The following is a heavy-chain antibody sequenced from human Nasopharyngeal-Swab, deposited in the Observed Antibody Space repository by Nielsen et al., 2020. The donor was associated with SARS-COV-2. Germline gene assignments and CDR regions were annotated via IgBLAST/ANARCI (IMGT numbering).Heavy chain of an antibody. CDR2: IYYSGSN. D-gene: IGHD6-13*01. J-gene: IGHJ6*02. Sequence: SETLSLTCTVSGGSISSGGYYWSWLRPHPGKGLEWIGYIYYSGSNYYNPSLKSRVTISVDTSKNQFSLKLSSVTAADTAVYYCARDVFLAAAGTTLYYYYGMDVWGQGTTVTVSS. CDR1: GGSISSGGYY. V-gene: IGHV4-31*03. CDR3: ARDVFLAAAGTTLYYYYGMDV.